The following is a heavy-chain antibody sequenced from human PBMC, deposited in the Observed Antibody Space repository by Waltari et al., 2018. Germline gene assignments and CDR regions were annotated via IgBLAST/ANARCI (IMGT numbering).Heavy chain of an antibody. CDR1: GFTVSNYA. CDR3: EVSSSSFGNY. CDR2: ISVSGDSV. D-gene: IGHD6-6*01. J-gene: IGHJ4*02. Sequence: EVKLLQSGGALVQPGGSLGRSWAASGFTVSNYAMDWVRQAPGEGLEWVSSISVSGDSVDSSDSVKGRFTTSRDNSKNIMYLQMNSLRVEDTALYYCEVSSSSFGNYWGQGALVTVSS. V-gene: IGHV3-23*01.